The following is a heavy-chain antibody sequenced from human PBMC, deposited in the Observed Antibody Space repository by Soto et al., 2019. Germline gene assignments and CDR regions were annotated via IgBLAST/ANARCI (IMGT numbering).Heavy chain of an antibody. J-gene: IGHJ6*02. V-gene: IGHV1-69*12. CDR1: GGSLSNYG. Sequence: QVQLVQSGAEVKKPGSSVKVSCKASGGSLSNYGISWVRQAPGQGLEWMGGIIPVFGKANYAQKFQGRVTITADETTNIVYMEVTRLRSEDTAVYYCARGDATKIVVTTYYAMDVWSQGTTVTVSS. D-gene: IGHD4-17*01. CDR3: ARGDATKIVVTTYYAMDV. CDR2: IIPVFGKA.